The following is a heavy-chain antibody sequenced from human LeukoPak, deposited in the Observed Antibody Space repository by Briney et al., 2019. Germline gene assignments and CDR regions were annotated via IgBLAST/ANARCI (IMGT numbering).Heavy chain of an antibody. Sequence: PGGSLRLSCAASGFTFSSYAMSWVRQAPGKGLEWVSAISGSGGSTYDADSVKGRFTISRDNAKNSLYLQMNSLRAEDTAVYYCARVVPDTPYYYYGMDVWGQGITVTVSS. D-gene: IGHD2-15*01. CDR1: GFTFSSYA. V-gene: IGHV3-23*01. J-gene: IGHJ6*02. CDR3: ARVVPDTPYYYYGMDV. CDR2: ISGSGGST.